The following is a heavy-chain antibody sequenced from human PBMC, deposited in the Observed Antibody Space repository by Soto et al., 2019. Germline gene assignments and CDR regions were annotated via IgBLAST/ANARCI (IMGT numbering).Heavy chain of an antibody. V-gene: IGHV1-69*01. J-gene: IGHJ4*02. CDR3: ARFTTETYYFDY. CDR2: IIPIFGTA. CDR1: GGTFSSYA. Sequence: QVQLVQSGAEVKKPGSSVKVSCKASGGTFSSYAISWVRQAPGQRLEWMGGIIPIFGTANYVQKFQGRVTITADEFTSTAYMELSSLRFVDTAVYYCARFTTETYYFDYWGQGTLVTVSS. D-gene: IGHD3-22*01.